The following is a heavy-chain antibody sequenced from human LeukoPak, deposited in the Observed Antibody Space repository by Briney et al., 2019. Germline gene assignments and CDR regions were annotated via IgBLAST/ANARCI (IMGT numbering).Heavy chain of an antibody. D-gene: IGHD5-18*01. CDR3: ARHPGAGGYGYYYGMDV. CDR1: GYSFTSYW. J-gene: IGHJ6*02. V-gene: IGHV5-51*01. Sequence: GESLKISCKGSGYSFTSYWIGWVRQMPGKGLEWMGIIYPGDSDTRYSPSFQGQVTISADKSISTAYLQWSSLKASDTAMYYCARHPGAGGYGYYYGMDVWGQGTTVTVSS. CDR2: IYPGDSDT.